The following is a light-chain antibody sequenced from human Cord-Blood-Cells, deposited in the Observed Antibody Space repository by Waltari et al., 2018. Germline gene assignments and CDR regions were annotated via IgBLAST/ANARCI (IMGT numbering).Light chain of an antibody. Sequence: EIVLTPSPATLSVSPGERATLSCRASQSVKTNLAWYQQKPGQAPRLLIYGASNRATGVPARFSGSGSGTDFTLTISSLQSEDFALYYCQQYNHWPPVFTFGPGTKLDIK. CDR2: GAS. CDR1: QSVKTN. J-gene: IGKJ3*01. V-gene: IGKV3-15*01. CDR3: QQYNHWPPVFT.